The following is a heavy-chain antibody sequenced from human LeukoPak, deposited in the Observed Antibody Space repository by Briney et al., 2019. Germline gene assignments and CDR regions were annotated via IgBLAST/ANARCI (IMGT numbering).Heavy chain of an antibody. CDR1: GGSFSGYY. D-gene: IGHD2-15*01. V-gene: IGHV4-34*01. Sequence: SETLSLTCAVYGGSFSGYYWSWIRKPPGKGLEWIGEINHSGSTNYNPSLKSRVTISVDTSKNQFSLKLSSVTAADTAVYYCVTEGYCSGGSCPDDAFDIWGQGTMVTVSS. CDR3: VTEGYCSGGSCPDDAFDI. J-gene: IGHJ3*02. CDR2: INHSGST.